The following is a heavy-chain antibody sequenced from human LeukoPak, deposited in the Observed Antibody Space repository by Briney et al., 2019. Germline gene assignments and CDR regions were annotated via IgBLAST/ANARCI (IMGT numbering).Heavy chain of an antibody. CDR3: ARDLYTYYYDSSGYPPHNPFDY. CDR1: GYTLLSYG. D-gene: IGHD3-22*01. Sequence: GASVKVSCLASGYTLLSYGISWVRPAPGQGLEGMGWISAYNGNPKFAQKLQGRINMTIYTFTSTAYMELRSLRSDDTAVYYYARDLYTYYYDSSGYPPHNPFDYWGQGTLVTVSS. CDR2: ISAYNGNP. V-gene: IGHV1-18*01. J-gene: IGHJ4*02.